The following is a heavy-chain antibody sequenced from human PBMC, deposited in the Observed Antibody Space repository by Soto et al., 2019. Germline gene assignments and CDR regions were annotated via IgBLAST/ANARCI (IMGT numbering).Heavy chain of an antibody. CDR3: AKTSQLVGATPAFDI. D-gene: IGHD1-26*01. J-gene: IGHJ3*02. CDR1: GFTFSSYG. V-gene: IGHV3-33*06. CDR2: IWYDGSNK. Sequence: GGSLRLSCAASGFTFSSYGMHWVRQAPGKGLEWVAVIWYDGSNKYYADSVKGRFTISRDNSKNTLYLQMNSLRAEDTAVYYCAKTSQLVGATPAFDIWGQGTMVTVSS.